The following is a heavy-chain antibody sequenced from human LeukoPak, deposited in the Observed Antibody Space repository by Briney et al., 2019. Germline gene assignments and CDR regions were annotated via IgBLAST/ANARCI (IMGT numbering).Heavy chain of an antibody. V-gene: IGHV4-39*07. CDR2: IYYSGST. CDR1: GGSISSSSYY. J-gene: IGHJ6*03. Sequence: SETLSLTGTVSGGSISSSSYYWGWIRQPPGKGLEWIGSIYYSGSTYYNPSLKSRVTISVDTSKNQFSLKLSSVTAADTAVYYCARSTMDVWGKGTTVTVSS. CDR3: ARSTMDV.